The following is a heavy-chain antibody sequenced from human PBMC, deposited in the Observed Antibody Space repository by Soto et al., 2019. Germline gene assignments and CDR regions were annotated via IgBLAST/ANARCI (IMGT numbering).Heavy chain of an antibody. CDR3: ARACHYYGSGRSSGFDY. J-gene: IGHJ4*02. CDR1: GFTFSSHA. V-gene: IGHV3-30-3*01. Sequence: QVQLVESGGGVVQPGTSLRLSCAASGFTFSSHAMHWVRQAPGKGLEWVALISYDGGNKDYTDSVKGRFTISRDDSKNTLYLHMNSLRSEDTAVYYCARACHYYGSGRSSGFDYWGQGTLVTVSS. D-gene: IGHD3-10*01. CDR2: ISYDGGNK.